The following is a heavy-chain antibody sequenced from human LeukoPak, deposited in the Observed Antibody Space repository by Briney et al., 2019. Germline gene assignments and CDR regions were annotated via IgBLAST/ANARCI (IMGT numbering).Heavy chain of an antibody. V-gene: IGHV3-7*01. J-gene: IGHJ4*02. CDR1: GFTFSSYW. Sequence: PGGSLRLSCAASGFTFSSYWMSWVRQAAGKGLAWVANIKQEGSEKYYVDSVKGRFTSSRDNAKNSLYLQMNSLRAEDTAVYYCARDFTRDYLADYWGQGTLVTVSS. D-gene: IGHD4-17*01. CDR2: IKQEGSEK. CDR3: ARDFTRDYLADY.